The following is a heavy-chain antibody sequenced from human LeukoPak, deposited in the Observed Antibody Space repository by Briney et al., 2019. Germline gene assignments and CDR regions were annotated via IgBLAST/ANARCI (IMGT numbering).Heavy chain of an antibody. CDR1: GVSMSAYP. J-gene: IGHJ4*02. CDR3: ATSNDAKIAPFDH. Sequence: SQTLSLTCTVSGVSMSAYPWSWVRQSPEKGLEWIGCINTKGETSYNPPLKSRVTTSVDTSKSQFSLRLTSVTAADTAVYYCATSNDAKIAPFDHWGQGAPVTVSS. D-gene: IGHD2-21*01. CDR2: INTKGET. V-gene: IGHV4-4*09.